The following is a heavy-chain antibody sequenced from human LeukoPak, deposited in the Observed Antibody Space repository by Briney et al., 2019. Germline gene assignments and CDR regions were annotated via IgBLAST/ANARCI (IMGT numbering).Heavy chain of an antibody. J-gene: IGHJ4*02. CDR2: IYYSGCT. CDR1: GGSISSYY. D-gene: IGHD6-13*01. Sequence: SETLSLTCTVSGGSISSYYWSWIRQPPGKGLEWIGYIYYSGCTNYNPSLKSRVTISVDTSKNQFSLKLSSVTAADTAVYYCASIAAGADYWGQGTLVTVSS. CDR3: ASIAAGADY. V-gene: IGHV4-59*01.